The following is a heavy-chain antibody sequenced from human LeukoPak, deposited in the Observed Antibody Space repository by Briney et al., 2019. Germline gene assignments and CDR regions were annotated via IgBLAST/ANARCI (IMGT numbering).Heavy chain of an antibody. CDR3: ASIIVAAAGRGYYYYGMDV. CDR1: GYSFTSYW. Sequence: GESLKISCKGSGYSFTSYWIGWVRRMPGKGREWMGIIYPGDSDTRYSPSFQGQVTLSADQSISTTYVQWSSLKASDTAMYYCASIIVAAAGRGYYYYGMDVWGQGTTVTVSS. CDR2: IYPGDSDT. J-gene: IGHJ6*02. V-gene: IGHV5-51*01. D-gene: IGHD6-13*01.